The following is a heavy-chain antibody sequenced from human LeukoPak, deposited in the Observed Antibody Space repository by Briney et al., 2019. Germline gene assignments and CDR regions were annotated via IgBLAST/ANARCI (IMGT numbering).Heavy chain of an antibody. Sequence: ASVKVSCKTSGYTFTDDYLPWVRQAPGQGLQWMGWINPNSGGANFAQKFQGRVTLTRDTSISTAYMELSSLRSDDTAVYYCVRDGWHSPNYWGQGTQVTVSS. CDR1: GYTFTDDY. V-gene: IGHV1-2*02. CDR2: INPNSGGA. CDR3: VRDGWHSPNY. J-gene: IGHJ4*02. D-gene: IGHD6-19*01.